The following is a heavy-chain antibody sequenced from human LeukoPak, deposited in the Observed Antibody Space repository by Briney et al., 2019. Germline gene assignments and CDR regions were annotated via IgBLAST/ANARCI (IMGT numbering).Heavy chain of an antibody. J-gene: IGHJ4*02. CDR2: IYYSGST. CDR3: ASTYSSSWYEDPFDY. D-gene: IGHD6-13*01. Sequence: SETLSLTCTVSGGSISSYYWSWIRQPPGKGLEWIGYIYYSGSTNYNPSLKSRVTISVDTSKNQFSLKLSSVTAADTAVYYCASTYSSSWYEDPFDYWGQGILVTVSS. CDR1: GGSISSYY. V-gene: IGHV4-59*12.